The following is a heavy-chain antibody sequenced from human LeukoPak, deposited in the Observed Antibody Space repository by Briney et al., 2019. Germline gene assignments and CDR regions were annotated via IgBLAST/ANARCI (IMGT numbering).Heavy chain of an antibody. V-gene: IGHV3-30*04. Sequence: GRSLRLSCAASGFTFSSYAMHWVRQAPGKGLEWVAVISYDGSNKYYADSVKGRFTISRDNSKNTLYLQMNSLRAEDTAVYYCARGDSSGWYAADYWGQGTLVTVSS. CDR2: ISYDGSNK. CDR3: ARGDSSGWYAADY. D-gene: IGHD6-19*01. CDR1: GFTFSSYA. J-gene: IGHJ4*02.